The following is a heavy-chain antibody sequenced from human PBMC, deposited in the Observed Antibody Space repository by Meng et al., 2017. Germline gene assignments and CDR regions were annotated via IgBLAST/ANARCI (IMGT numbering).Heavy chain of an antibody. J-gene: IGHJ3*02. D-gene: IGHD3-22*01. CDR1: GYTFTGYY. CDR2: INPNNGGP. Sequence: QVQLVQSGAEVKKPGASVKVSCKASGYTFTGYYLHWVRQAPGQGLEWMGRINPNNGGPSYAQNFRGRVTMTRDTSISTAYMELSSLRSDDAAVYYCARGYYDKGAFDIWGQGTMVTVSS. V-gene: IGHV1-2*06. CDR3: ARGYYDKGAFDI.